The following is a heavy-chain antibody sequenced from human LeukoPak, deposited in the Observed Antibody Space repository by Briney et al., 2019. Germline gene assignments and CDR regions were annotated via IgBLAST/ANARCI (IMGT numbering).Heavy chain of an antibody. CDR2: IYHSGST. CDR1: GGSISSGGYS. CDR3: ARGGYYDSGGYWSLVGGTFDY. Sequence: SETLSLTCAVSGGSISSGGYSWSWIRQPPGKGLEWIGYIYHSGSTNYNPSLKSRVTISVDNSKNQFSLKLSSVTAADTAVYYCARGGYYDSGGYWSLVGGTFDYWGQGTLVTVSS. V-gene: IGHV4-30-2*01. D-gene: IGHD3-22*01. J-gene: IGHJ4*02.